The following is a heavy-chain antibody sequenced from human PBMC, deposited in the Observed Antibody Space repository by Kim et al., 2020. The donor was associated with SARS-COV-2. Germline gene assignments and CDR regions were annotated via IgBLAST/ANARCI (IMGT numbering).Heavy chain of an antibody. CDR2: IYYSGST. V-gene: IGHV4-39*07. CDR1: GGSISSSSYY. J-gene: IGHJ4*02. CDR3: AIHGHGSGSYSSLFDY. Sequence: SETLSLTCTVSGGSISSSSYYWGWIRQPPGKGLEWIGSIYYSGSTYYNPSLKSRVTISVDTSKNQFSLKLSSVTAADTAVYYCAIHGHGSGSYSSLFDYWGQGTLVTVSS. D-gene: IGHD3-10*01.